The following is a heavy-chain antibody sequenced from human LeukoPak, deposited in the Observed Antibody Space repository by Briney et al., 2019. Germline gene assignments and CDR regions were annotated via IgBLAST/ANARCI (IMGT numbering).Heavy chain of an antibody. CDR3: TRVRNIRDSGNYYSYYFYYMDI. CDR2: ISSTSDTM. D-gene: IGHD3-22*01. Sequence: GGSLRLSCAASGFTFSGSDMNWVRQAPGKGLEWVSYISSTSDTMYYADSVRGRFTISRDNAENSLYLQMNSLRAEDTAVYYCTRVRNIRDSGNYYSYYFYYMDIWGKGTPVTVSS. J-gene: IGHJ6*03. V-gene: IGHV3-48*03. CDR1: GFTFSGSD.